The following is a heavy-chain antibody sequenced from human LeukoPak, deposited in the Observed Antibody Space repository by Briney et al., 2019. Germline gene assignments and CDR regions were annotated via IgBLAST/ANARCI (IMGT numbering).Heavy chain of an antibody. CDR3: ARGVQLERRLYYYYYMDV. Sequence: GGSLRLSCAASGFTFSSYAMHWVRQAPGKGLEWVAVISYDGSNKYYADSVKGRFTISRDNSKNTLYLQMNSLRAEDTAVYYCARGVQLERRLYYYYYMDVWGKGTTVTVSS. V-gene: IGHV3-30*04. J-gene: IGHJ6*03. CDR2: ISYDGSNK. CDR1: GFTFSSYA. D-gene: IGHD1-1*01.